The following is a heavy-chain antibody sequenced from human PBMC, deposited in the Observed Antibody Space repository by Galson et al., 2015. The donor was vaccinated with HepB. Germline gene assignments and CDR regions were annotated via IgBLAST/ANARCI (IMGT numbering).Heavy chain of an antibody. CDR1: GFTFNDAW. CDR3: ATDVPPVGGAGSRGSAQIDY. Sequence: SLRLSCAASGFTFNDAWMSWVRQAPGKGLEWVGRIVSKTAGGTTDYAAPVKGRFTISRDDSKNTLYLEMNSLKSVDTAVYYCATDVPPVGGAGSRGSAQIDYWGQGTLVTVSS. D-gene: IGHD3-22*01. CDR2: IVSKTAGGTT. V-gene: IGHV3-15*04. J-gene: IGHJ4*02.